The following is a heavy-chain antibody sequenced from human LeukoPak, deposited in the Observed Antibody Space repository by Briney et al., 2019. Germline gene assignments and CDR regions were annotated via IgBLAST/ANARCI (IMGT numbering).Heavy chain of an antibody. CDR2: LSEDGSNK. D-gene: IGHD6-13*01. Sequence: PGRSLRLSCAASRFTFSYFAMHWVRQAPGKGLEWVAVLSEDGSNKFYADSVKGRFTIFRDNSKNTLYLQMNSLRAEDTAFYYCAKDPHSSSWYYFDSWGQGTLVTVSS. V-gene: IGHV3-30*18. CDR1: RFTFSYFA. J-gene: IGHJ4*02. CDR3: AKDPHSSSWYYFDS.